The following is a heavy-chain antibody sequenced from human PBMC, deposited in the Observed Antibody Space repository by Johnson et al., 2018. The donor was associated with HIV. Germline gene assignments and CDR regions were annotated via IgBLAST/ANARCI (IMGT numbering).Heavy chain of an antibody. Sequence: VQLVESGGGVVRPGGSLRLSCAASGFTFDDYGMSWVRQAPGKGLEWVSGINWNGGSKGYADSVRGRFPISRDNAKNSLYLQMNSLRAEDTALYYCARDGYCSSTSCYDDAFDIWGQGTMVTVSS. D-gene: IGHD2-2*03. CDR2: INWNGGSK. CDR3: ARDGYCSSTSCYDDAFDI. V-gene: IGHV3-20*04. J-gene: IGHJ3*02. CDR1: GFTFDDYG.